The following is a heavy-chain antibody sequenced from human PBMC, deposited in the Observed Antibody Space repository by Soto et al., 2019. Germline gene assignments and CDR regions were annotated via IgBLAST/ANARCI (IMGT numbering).Heavy chain of an antibody. Sequence: ASVKVSCKASGDTFTSYAMKWVRQAPGQGLEWMGWINTNTGNPTYAQGFTGRFVFSLDTSVSTAYLQICSLKAEDTAVYYCARGPMTGYDFWSGYFIRYYYGMAVWGQGTTVTVSS. J-gene: IGHJ6*02. CDR1: GDTFTSYA. CDR2: INTNTGNP. D-gene: IGHD3-3*01. V-gene: IGHV7-4-1*01. CDR3: ARGPMTGYDFWSGYFIRYYYGMAV.